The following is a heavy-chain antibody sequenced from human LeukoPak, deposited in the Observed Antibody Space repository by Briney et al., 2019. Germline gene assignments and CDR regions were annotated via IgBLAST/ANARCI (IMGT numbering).Heavy chain of an antibody. Sequence: ASVKVSCKASGYTFTSYDINWVRQATGQGLEWMGWINPNSGGTNYAQKFQGRVTMTRDTSISTAYMELSRLRSDDTAVYYCARDDHDYWGQGTLVTVSS. J-gene: IGHJ4*02. CDR1: GYTFTSYD. CDR2: INPNSGGT. CDR3: ARDDHDY. V-gene: IGHV1-2*02.